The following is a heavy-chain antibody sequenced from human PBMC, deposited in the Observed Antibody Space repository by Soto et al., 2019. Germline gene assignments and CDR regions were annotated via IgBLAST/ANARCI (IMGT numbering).Heavy chain of an antibody. CDR2: IPQDGVDG. D-gene: IGHD2-21*02. Sequence: PGGSLRLSCEVSGFIFSMYSMSWVRQTPGKGLEWVAKIPQDGVDGHYADAVKGRFTISRDNGKNSLYLQMNNLRAEDTAVYYCARDHLILPAHDFFYGSDVWGRGDTVTVSS. V-gene: IGHV3-7*03. CDR1: GFIFSMYS. J-gene: IGHJ6*02. CDR3: ARDHLILPAHDFFYGSDV.